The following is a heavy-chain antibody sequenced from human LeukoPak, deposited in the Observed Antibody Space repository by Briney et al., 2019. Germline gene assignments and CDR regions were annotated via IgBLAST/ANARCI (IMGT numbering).Heavy chain of an antibody. D-gene: IGHD5-18*01. CDR3: ARGPIQLWFFDY. V-gene: IGHV1-18*01. Sequence: ASVKVSCKASGYTFTSYGISWVRQAPGQGLEWMGWISAYNGNTNYAQKLQGRVTMTTDTSTSTAYMELSSLRSEDTAVYYCARGPIQLWFFDYWGQGTLVTVSS. J-gene: IGHJ4*02. CDR1: GYTFTSYG. CDR2: ISAYNGNT.